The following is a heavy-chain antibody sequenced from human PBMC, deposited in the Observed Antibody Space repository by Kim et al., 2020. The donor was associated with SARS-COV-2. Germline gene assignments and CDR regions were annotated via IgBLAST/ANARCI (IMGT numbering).Heavy chain of an antibody. Sequence: GGSLRLSCAASGFTFSSYGMHWVRQAPGKGLEWVAVISYDGSNKYYADSVKGRFTISRDNSKNTLYLQMNSLRAEDTAVYYCAKDWYYYGSGSYYPPSMDVWGQGTTVTVSS. CDR3: AKDWYYYGSGSYYPPSMDV. CDR1: GFTFSSYG. CDR2: ISYDGSNK. J-gene: IGHJ6*02. V-gene: IGHV3-30*18. D-gene: IGHD3-10*01.